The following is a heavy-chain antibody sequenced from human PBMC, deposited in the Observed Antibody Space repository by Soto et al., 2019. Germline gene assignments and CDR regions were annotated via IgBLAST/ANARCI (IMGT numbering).Heavy chain of an antibody. CDR3: AREDRLWFGELLPNHYYYYSGMDV. J-gene: IGHJ6*02. Sequence: SETLSLTCTVSGGSISRSSFHWGWSRQPPGKGLEWIGSIYYSGSTYYTPSLKSRITISVDRSKNQFSLKLSSVTAADTAVYYCAREDRLWFGELLPNHYYYYSGMDVWGQGTTVTVS. D-gene: IGHD3-10*01. V-gene: IGHV4-39*07. CDR1: GGSISRSSFH. CDR2: IYYSGST.